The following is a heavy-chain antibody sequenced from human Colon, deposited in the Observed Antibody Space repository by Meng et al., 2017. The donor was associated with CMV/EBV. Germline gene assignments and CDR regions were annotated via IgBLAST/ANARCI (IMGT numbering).Heavy chain of an antibody. D-gene: IGHD2/OR15-2a*01. CDR2: ISGGTYI. J-gene: IGHJ4*02. CDR1: GFTSRSYN. CDR3: ASGRERELLSVY. Sequence: EVQLLESGGGLVQPGGALRLSCAASGFTSRSYNMNWVRQAPGKGLEWVSSISGGTYIYYADSVKGRFTISRDNAKNSLYLQMNSLRPEDTAIYYCASGRERELLSVYWGQGTLVTVSS. V-gene: IGHV3-21*01.